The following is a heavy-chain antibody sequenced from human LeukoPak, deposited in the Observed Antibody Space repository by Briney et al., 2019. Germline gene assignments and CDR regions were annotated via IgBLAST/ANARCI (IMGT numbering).Heavy chain of an antibody. Sequence: SETLSLTCTVSGGSISNYYWSWIRQPPGKGLEWIGYIYYSGSTNYNPSLKSRVTISVDTSKSQFSLKLTSVTAADTAVYYCARTYYYDRRLDYWGQGTLVTVSS. CDR1: GGSISNYY. V-gene: IGHV4-59*01. CDR2: IYYSGST. J-gene: IGHJ4*02. D-gene: IGHD3-22*01. CDR3: ARTYYYDRRLDY.